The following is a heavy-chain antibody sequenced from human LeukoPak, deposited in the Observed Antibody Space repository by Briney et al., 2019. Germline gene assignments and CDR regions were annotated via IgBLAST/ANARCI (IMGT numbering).Heavy chain of an antibody. J-gene: IGHJ5*02. Sequence: GPVKVSCKASGYTFTGYYMHWVRQAPGQGLEWMGWINPNSGGTNYAQKFQGRVTMTRDTSISTAYMELSRLRSDDTAVYYCARLDSSSSFDPWGQGTLVTVSS. V-gene: IGHV1-2*02. D-gene: IGHD6-6*01. CDR3: ARLDSSSSFDP. CDR1: GYTFTGYY. CDR2: INPNSGGT.